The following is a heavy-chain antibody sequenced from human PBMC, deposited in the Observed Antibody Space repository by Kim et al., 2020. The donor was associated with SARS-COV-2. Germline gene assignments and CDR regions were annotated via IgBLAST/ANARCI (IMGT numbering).Heavy chain of an antibody. CDR3: ARDCHYYGSGSYYNDPCYYYYYGMDV. V-gene: IGHV1-69*06. J-gene: IGHJ6*02. Sequence: SVKVSCKASGGTFSSYAISWVRQAPGQGLEWMGGIIPIFGTANYAQKFQGRVTITADKSTSTAYMELSSLRSEDTAVYYCARDCHYYGSGSYYNDPCYYYYYGMDVWGQGTTVTVSS. CDR2: IIPIFGTA. D-gene: IGHD3-10*01. CDR1: GGTFSSYA.